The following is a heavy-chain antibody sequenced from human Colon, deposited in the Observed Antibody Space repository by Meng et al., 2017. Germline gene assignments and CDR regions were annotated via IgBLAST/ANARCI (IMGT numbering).Heavy chain of an antibody. J-gene: IGHJ5*02. V-gene: IGHV4-61*02. CDR1: GGSITSGVYY. Sequence: SETLSLTCTISGGSITSGVYYWSWIRQPAGKGLEWIGRIYSSGNTKYNPSPKSRVIISADMAKHRFSLKVNSVTAADTAVYYCARDRMGSGKDYGSWFDPWGQGTLVTVSS. CDR3: ARDRMGSGKDYGSWFDP. CDR2: IYSSGNT. D-gene: IGHD5-12*01.